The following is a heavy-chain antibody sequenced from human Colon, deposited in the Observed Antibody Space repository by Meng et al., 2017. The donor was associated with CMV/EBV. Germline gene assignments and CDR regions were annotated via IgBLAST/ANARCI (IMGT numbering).Heavy chain of an antibody. V-gene: IGHV3-33*01. CDR1: GFTFSKNG. D-gene: IGHD3-10*01. J-gene: IGHJ4*02. CDR3: ARPTEGPGGFLIDC. Sequence: ASGFTFSKNGMGWVRQGHGKELAWVAIVWNDGSSKYYTDSVKGRFTISRDKSKNTLYLQMNSLSVEDTAVYYCARPTEGPGGFLIDCWGQGTLVTVSS. CDR2: VWNDGSSK.